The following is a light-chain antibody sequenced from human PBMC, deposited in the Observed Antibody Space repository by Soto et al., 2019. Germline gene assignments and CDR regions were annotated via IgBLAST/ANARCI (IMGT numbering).Light chain of an antibody. CDR3: QQYAASPRT. V-gene: IGKV3-20*01. J-gene: IGKJ1*01. CDR2: GAS. CDR1: QSVSNAY. Sequence: EIVLTQSPGTLSLSPRERATLSCRASQSVSNAYLARYQHKVGQSPRLLIYGASNRAPGIPDRFSGSGSGTDFTLTISRLEPEEFAVYYCQQYAASPRTYGQGTQVEVK.